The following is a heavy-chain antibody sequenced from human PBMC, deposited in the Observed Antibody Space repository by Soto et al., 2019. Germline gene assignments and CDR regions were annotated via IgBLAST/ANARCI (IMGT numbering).Heavy chain of an antibody. CDR1: GYTFNSHA. Sequence: ASVKVSCKASGYTFNSHAINWVRQAPGQRPEWLGWINAGNGNTYYSEKFEGRVTFTRDTAATTVNMELTSLTSEDTAIYYCGRDQSGIGYYVDWFDPWGQGTLVTVSS. CDR2: INAGNGNT. J-gene: IGHJ5*02. V-gene: IGHV1-3*01. D-gene: IGHD3-10*02. CDR3: GRDQSGIGYYVDWFDP.